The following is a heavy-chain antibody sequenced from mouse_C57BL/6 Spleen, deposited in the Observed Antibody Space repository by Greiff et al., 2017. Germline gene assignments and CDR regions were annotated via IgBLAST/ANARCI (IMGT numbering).Heavy chain of an antibody. D-gene: IGHD1-1*01. CDR3: ARRISSYWYFDV. V-gene: IGHV5-4*01. J-gene: IGHJ1*03. CDR1: GFTFSSYA. CDR2: ISDGGSYT. Sequence: EVQLVESGGGLVKPGGSLKLSCAASGFTFSSYAMSWVRQTPEKRLEWVATISDGGSYTYYPDNVKGRFTISRDNAKNNLYLQMSHLKSEDTAMYYCARRISSYWYFDVWGTGTTVTVSS.